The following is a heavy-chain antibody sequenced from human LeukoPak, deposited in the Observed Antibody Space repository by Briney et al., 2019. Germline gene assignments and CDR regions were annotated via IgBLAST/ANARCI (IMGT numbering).Heavy chain of an antibody. Sequence: SVKVSCKASGGTFSSYAISWVRQAPGQGLEWRGRIIPIFGTANYAQKFQGRVTITTDESTSTAYMELSSLRSEDTAVYYCAREHSYYYDSSGYNWGQGTLVTVSS. CDR2: IIPIFGTA. CDR1: GGTFSSYA. V-gene: IGHV1-69*05. J-gene: IGHJ1*01. CDR3: AREHSYYYDSSGYN. D-gene: IGHD3-22*01.